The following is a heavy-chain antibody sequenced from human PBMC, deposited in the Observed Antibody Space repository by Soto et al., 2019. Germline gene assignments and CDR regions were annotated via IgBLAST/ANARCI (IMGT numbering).Heavy chain of an antibody. CDR1: GGTFSSYA. J-gene: IGHJ6*02. CDR3: ARTPVVVATTPGFSYGMDV. CDR2: IIPIFGTA. V-gene: IGHV1-69*13. D-gene: IGHD1-26*01. Sequence: SVKVSCKASGGTFSSYAISWVRQAPGQGLEWMGGIIPIFGTANYAQKFQGRVTITADESTSTAYMELSSLRSEDTAVYYCARTPVVVATTPGFSYGMDVWGQGTTVTVSS.